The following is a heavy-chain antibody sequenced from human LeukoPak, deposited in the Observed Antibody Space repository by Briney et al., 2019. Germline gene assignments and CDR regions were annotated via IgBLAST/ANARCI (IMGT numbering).Heavy chain of an antibody. Sequence: GGSLRLSCAASGFTVTIYWMSWVRQAPGKGLEWVANIKQDGSEKYYVDSVKGRFTISRDNAKNSLYLQMNSLRAEDTAVYYCARYGSSWDFDYWGQGTLVTVSS. CDR3: ARYGSSWDFDY. J-gene: IGHJ4*02. CDR2: IKQDGSEK. V-gene: IGHV3-7*01. D-gene: IGHD6-13*01. CDR1: GFTVTIYW.